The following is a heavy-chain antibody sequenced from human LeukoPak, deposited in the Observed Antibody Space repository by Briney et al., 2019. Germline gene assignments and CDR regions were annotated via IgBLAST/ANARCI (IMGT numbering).Heavy chain of an antibody. Sequence: GGSLRLSCAASGFTFSSYAMHWVRQAPGKGLEWVAVISYDGSNKYYTDSVKGRFTISRDNSKNSLFLQMNNLRAEDTAVYYCARDSYCSTISCYIHFDYWGQGTLVTVSS. CDR3: ARDSYCSTISCYIHFDY. CDR2: ISYDGSNK. J-gene: IGHJ4*02. D-gene: IGHD2-2*01. V-gene: IGHV3-30-3*01. CDR1: GFTFSSYA.